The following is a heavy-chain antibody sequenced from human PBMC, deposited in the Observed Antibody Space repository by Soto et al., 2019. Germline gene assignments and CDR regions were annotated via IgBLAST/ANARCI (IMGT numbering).Heavy chain of an antibody. CDR3: ARDGGDYGDYGVRYYYYMDV. D-gene: IGHD4-17*01. V-gene: IGHV1-3*01. CDR1: GYTFTSYA. CDR2: INAGNGNT. J-gene: IGHJ6*03. Sequence: QVQLVQSGAEVKKPGASVKVSCKASGYTFTSYAMHWVRQAPGQRLEWMGWINAGNGNTKYSQKFQGRVTITRDTSASTAYMELSSLRSEDTAVYYCARDGGDYGDYGVRYYYYMDVWGKGTTVTVSS.